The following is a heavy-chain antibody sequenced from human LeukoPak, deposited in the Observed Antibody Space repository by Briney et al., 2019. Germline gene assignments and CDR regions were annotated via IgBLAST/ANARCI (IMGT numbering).Heavy chain of an antibody. CDR1: GGSISSGSYY. D-gene: IGHD1-20*01. Sequence: SETLSLTCTVSGGSISSGSYYWSWIRQPPGTGLEWIGYIYYSGSTNYNPSLKSRVTISVDTSKNQFSLRLSSVTAADTAVYYCARFLFLTGTSTFDYWGQGTLVTVSS. V-gene: IGHV4-61*01. CDR2: IYYSGST. CDR3: ARFLFLTGTSTFDY. J-gene: IGHJ4*02.